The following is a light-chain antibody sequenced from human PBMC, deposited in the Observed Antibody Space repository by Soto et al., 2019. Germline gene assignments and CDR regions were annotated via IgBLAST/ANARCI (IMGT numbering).Light chain of an antibody. CDR1: QSVDTK. CDR3: QQYNNWYT. CDR2: GAS. V-gene: IGKV3-15*01. J-gene: IGKJ2*01. Sequence: ETVMTQSPATLSVSPGERATLSCRASQSVDTKLAWYQHKPGQAPRLLIYGASTRATGIPARCSGSGSGTEFTLNISSLQSEVFAVYFCQQYNNWYTYGQGTKLEIK.